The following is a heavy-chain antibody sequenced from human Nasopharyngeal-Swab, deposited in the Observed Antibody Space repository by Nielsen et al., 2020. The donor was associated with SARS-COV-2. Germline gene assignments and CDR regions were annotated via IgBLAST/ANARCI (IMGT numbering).Heavy chain of an antibody. CDR2: IGDKDHNYAT. V-gene: IGHV3-73*01. CDR1: GFIFSASA. Sequence: GESLKISCAASGFIFSASAMHWVCQAPGKGLEWLGRIGDKDHNYATTYGASVKGRFTISRDDSKNTAFLQMDSLKTEDTALYYCTTDFYFDYWGQGTLVTVSS. CDR3: TTDFYFDY. J-gene: IGHJ4*02.